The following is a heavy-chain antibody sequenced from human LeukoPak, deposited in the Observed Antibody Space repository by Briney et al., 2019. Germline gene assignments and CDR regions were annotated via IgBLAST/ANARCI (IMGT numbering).Heavy chain of an antibody. J-gene: IGHJ4*02. Sequence: SETLSLTCAVYGGSFSGYYWSWIRQPPGKGLEWIGGINHSGSTNYNPSLKSRVTISVDTPKNQFSLKLSSVTAADTAVYYCASLPTPPYGVRPYYFDYWGQGTLVTVSS. V-gene: IGHV4-34*01. CDR3: ASLPTPPYGVRPYYFDY. CDR2: INHSGST. D-gene: IGHD3-3*01. CDR1: GGSFSGYY.